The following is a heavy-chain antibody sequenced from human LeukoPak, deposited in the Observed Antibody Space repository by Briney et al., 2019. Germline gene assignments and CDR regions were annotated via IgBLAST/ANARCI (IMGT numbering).Heavy chain of an antibody. CDR3: ARGVGGSGSYYYYGMDV. D-gene: IGHD3-10*01. J-gene: IGHJ6*02. CDR2: INHSGST. V-gene: IGHV4-34*01. Sequence: SETLSLTCAVYGGSFSGYYWSWIRQPPGKGLEWIGEINHSGSTNYNPSLKSRVTISVDPSTNQFSLKLRSVTAADTAVYYCARGVGGSGSYYYYGMDVWGQGTTVTVSS. CDR1: GGSFSGYY.